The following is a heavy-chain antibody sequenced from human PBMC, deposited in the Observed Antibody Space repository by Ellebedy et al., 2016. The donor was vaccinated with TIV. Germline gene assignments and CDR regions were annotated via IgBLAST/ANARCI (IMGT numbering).Heavy chain of an antibody. CDR1: GFTFGSYA. Sequence: GESLKISCAASGFTFGSYAMNWVRQAAGKGLEWVSSISGSSGATYYADSVKGRFTISRDNSKNTLSLQMNSLRVEDTAVYFCVKGTGYRGRWYFDDWGQGTFVTVSS. V-gene: IGHV3-23*01. J-gene: IGHJ4*02. CDR3: VKGTGYRGRWYFDD. CDR2: ISGSSGAT. D-gene: IGHD6-13*01.